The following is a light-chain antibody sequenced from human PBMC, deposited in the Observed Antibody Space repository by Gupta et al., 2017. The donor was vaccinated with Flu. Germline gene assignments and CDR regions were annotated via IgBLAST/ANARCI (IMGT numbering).Light chain of an antibody. CDR2: LGS. CDR3: MQALEAPRT. Sequence: DILVTQAPLSLPVTPGEPASISCRSSQSLLHSNGYNYLDWYLQKPGQSPQLLIYLGSIRASGVPDRFSGSGSGTDFTLKISRVEAEDVGVYFCMQALEAPRTFGQGTKVEIK. V-gene: IGKV2-28*01. CDR1: QSLLHSNGYNY. J-gene: IGKJ1*01.